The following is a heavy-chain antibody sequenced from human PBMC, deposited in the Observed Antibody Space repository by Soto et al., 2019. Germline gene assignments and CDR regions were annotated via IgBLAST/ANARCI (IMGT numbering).Heavy chain of an antibody. D-gene: IGHD2-8*02. J-gene: IGHJ4*02. Sequence: QVQLVESGGGVVQPGRSLRLSCAVSGFTVNTYGMHWVRQAPGKGLEWVAVISRDGGTKFYADSVKGRFTISRDNSRNPLVLEMNSLRGDDMAVYYCTGEVASGYWGQGTLVTISS. CDR1: GFTVNTYG. CDR3: TGEVASGY. V-gene: IGHV3-30*03. CDR2: ISRDGGTK.